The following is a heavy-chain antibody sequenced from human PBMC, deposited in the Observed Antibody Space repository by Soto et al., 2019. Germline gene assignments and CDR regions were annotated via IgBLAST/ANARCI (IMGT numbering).Heavy chain of an antibody. CDR3: ASDNCGGDCYLAFDL. Sequence: QVQLVESGGGVVQPGRSLRLSCTPSGFTFSFYAMHWVRQAPGKGLEWVAVISYDGSNEKYADAVKGRFTISRDNSKSTLYLQMNSLRAEDTAVYFCASDNCGGDCYLAFDLWGQGTMVTVSS. D-gene: IGHD2-21*02. V-gene: IGHV3-30*04. CDR2: ISYDGSNE. CDR1: GFTFSFYA. J-gene: IGHJ3*01.